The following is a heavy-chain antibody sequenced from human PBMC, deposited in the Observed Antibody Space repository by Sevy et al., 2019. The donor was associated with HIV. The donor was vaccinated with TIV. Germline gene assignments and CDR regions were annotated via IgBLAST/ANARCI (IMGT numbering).Heavy chain of an antibody. CDR1: GGSISGYY. V-gene: IGHV4-59*01. Sequence: SETLSLTCTVSGGSISGYYWSWIRQPPGKGLEWIGYISYSGSTNYNPSLKSRVTISVDTSKNKFSLKLSYVTAADTAVYYCARSRVITGTFDYWGQGTLVTVSS. CDR3: ARSRVITGTFDY. CDR2: ISYSGST. J-gene: IGHJ4*02. D-gene: IGHD1-20*01.